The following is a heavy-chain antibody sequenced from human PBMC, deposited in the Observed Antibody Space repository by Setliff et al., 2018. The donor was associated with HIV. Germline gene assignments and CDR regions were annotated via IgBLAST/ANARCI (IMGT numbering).Heavy chain of an antibody. CDR3: ARGPTTVTNYYYYYMDV. CDR2: ISSQRTTI. CDR1: GFTFGDFC. V-gene: IGHV3-48*01. J-gene: IGHJ6*03. Sequence: RLSCEASGFTFGDFCMNWVRQAPGKGLEWVSYISSQRTTIFYSDSVKGRFTISRDNDKNLLFLHMNGLRADDTAVYYCARGPTTVTNYYYYYMDVWGKGTTVTVSS. D-gene: IGHD4-17*01.